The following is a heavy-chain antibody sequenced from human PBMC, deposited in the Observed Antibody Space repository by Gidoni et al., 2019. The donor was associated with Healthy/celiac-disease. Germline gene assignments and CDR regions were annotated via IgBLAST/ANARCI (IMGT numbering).Heavy chain of an antibody. V-gene: IGHV1-46*01. D-gene: IGHD3-3*01. CDR1: GYTFTSYY. J-gene: IGHJ6*02. CDR3: ARDGPPYYDFWSGQQSPDYYYGMDV. CDR2: INPSGGST. Sequence: QVQLVQSGAEVKKPGASVKVSCKASGYTFTSYYMHWVRLAPGQGLEWMGIINPSGGSTSYAQKFQGRVTMTRDTSTSTVYMELSSLRSEDTAVYYCARDGPPYYDFWSGQQSPDYYYGMDVWGQGTTVTVSS.